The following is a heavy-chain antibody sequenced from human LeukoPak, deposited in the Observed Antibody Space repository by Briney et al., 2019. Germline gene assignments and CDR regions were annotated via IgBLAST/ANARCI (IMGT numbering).Heavy chain of an antibody. J-gene: IGHJ4*02. V-gene: IGHV4-4*07. CDR3: ARQFVRSGYSHFDY. CDR1: GGSISSYY. D-gene: IGHD3-3*01. Sequence: SETLSLTCTVSGGSISSYYWSWIRQPAGKGLEWIGRIYTSGSTNYNPSLKSRVTMSVDTSKNQFSLKLSSVTAADTAVYYCARQFVRSGYSHFDYWGQGTLVTVSS. CDR2: IYTSGST.